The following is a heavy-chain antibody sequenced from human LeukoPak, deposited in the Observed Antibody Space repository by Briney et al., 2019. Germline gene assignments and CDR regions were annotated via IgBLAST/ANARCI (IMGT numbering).Heavy chain of an antibody. Sequence: GGSLRLSCAASGFTFSSYAMSWVRQAPGKGLEWVSAVSGSGGSTYYADSVKGRFTISRDNAKNSLYLQMNSLRAEDTAVYYCARDWMSSPYFDYWGQGTLVTVSS. V-gene: IGHV3-23*01. CDR3: ARDWMSSPYFDY. CDR2: VSGSGGST. J-gene: IGHJ4*02. D-gene: IGHD6-13*01. CDR1: GFTFSSYA.